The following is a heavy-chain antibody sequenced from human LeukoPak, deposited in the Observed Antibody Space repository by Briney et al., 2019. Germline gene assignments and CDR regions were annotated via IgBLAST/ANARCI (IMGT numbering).Heavy chain of an antibody. CDR3: ARVPYHGYDASYFDC. Sequence: ASVKVSCKASGYTFTGYYMHWVRQAPGQGREWMGRINPNSGGTNYAQKFQGRVTMTRDTSISTAYMELSRLRSDDTAVYYCARVPYHGYDASYFDCWGQGTLVTVSS. V-gene: IGHV1-2*06. CDR2: INPNSGGT. D-gene: IGHD5-12*01. CDR1: GYTFTGYY. J-gene: IGHJ4*02.